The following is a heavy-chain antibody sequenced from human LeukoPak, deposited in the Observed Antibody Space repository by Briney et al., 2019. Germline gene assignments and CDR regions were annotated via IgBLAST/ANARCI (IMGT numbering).Heavy chain of an antibody. CDR3: ARLHYDVLTGPFDY. V-gene: IGHV3-21*01. J-gene: IGHJ4*02. CDR1: GFTFSSYS. Sequence: GGSLRLSCAASGFTFSSYSMDWVRQAPGKGLEWVSSISSSSSYIYYADSVKGRFTISRDNAKNSLYLQMNSLRAEDTAVYYCARLHYDVLTGPFDYWGQGTLVTVSS. D-gene: IGHD3-9*01. CDR2: ISSSSSYI.